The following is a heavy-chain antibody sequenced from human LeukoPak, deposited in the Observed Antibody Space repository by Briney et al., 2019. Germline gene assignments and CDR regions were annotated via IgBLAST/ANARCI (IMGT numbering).Heavy chain of an antibody. CDR1: GASISTSY. D-gene: IGHD3-16*01. Sequence: SETLSLTCTVSGASISTSYWSWLRNPAEKAREWFGRIFTSGDTNYNLSLKSRVTISVDTSKHQFSLKLISVTSGDAARYYCARANAYPNYVASWYFDLWGPGNSVTVSS. CDR3: ARANAYPNYVASWYFDL. J-gene: IGHJ2*01. V-gene: IGHV4-4*07. CDR2: IFTSGDT.